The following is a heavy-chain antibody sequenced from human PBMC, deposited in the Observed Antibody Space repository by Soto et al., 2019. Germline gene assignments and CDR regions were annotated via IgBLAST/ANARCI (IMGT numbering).Heavy chain of an antibody. CDR1: GFTFSSYG. V-gene: IGHV3-30*18. CDR2: ISYDGSNK. CDR3: AKDGTGTPNYEIDY. J-gene: IGHJ4*02. D-gene: IGHD1-1*01. Sequence: GGSLRLSCAASGFTFSSYGMHWVRQAPGKGLEWVAVISYDGSNKYYADSVKGRFTISRDNSKNTLYLQMNSLRAEDTAVYYCAKDGTGTPNYEIDYWGQGTLVTVSS.